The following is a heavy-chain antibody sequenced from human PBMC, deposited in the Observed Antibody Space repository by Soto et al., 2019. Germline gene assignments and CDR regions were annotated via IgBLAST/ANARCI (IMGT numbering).Heavy chain of an antibody. J-gene: IGHJ6*04. CDR3: ARLYLCSGWPYHYNAMDV. CDR2: IKQDGGYT. CDR1: VFTCSTYW. V-gene: IGHV3-7*01. D-gene: IGHD6-19*01. Sequence: GGSLRLSCAASVFTCSTYWMRLVRQAPGKGLEWVAKIKQDGGYTYYVDSVKGRFTISRANDEKSVYLQMNSLRAEDTAVYYGARLYLCSGWPYHYNAMDVCGKGTLVTGSS.